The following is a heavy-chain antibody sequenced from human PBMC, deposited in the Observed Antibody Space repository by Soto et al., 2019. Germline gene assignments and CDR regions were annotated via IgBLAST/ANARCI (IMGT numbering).Heavy chain of an antibody. CDR1: GYSFTAYW. V-gene: IGHV5-10-1*01. Sequence: GESLKISCQASGYSFTAYWITWVRQMPGKGLEWMATIDPSDSYVDYSPSFRGHVTFSVDRSIITVYLQWNSLKASDRGMYFFASRASSSFYHFDSWGQGSLVTVSS. CDR2: IDPSDSYV. CDR3: ASRASSSFYHFDS. J-gene: IGHJ4*02. D-gene: IGHD2-2*01.